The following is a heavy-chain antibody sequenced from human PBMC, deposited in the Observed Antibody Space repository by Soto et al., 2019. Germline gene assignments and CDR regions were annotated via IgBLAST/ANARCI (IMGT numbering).Heavy chain of an antibody. D-gene: IGHD2-2*01. CDR3: ASDTSNYFDY. CDR2: ISAYSGKT. J-gene: IGHJ4*02. Sequence: QVQLVQSGAEVKKPGASVKVSCKTSGYTFSSYGISWVRQAPGQGLEWMGWISAYSGKTNYAQRVQGRVTMTTDTATRIAYMELRSLRSDDTAIYYCASDTSNYFDYWGQGTLVTVSS. V-gene: IGHV1-18*01. CDR1: GYTFSSYG.